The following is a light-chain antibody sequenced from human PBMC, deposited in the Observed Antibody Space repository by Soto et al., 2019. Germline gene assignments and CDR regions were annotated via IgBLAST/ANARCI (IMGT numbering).Light chain of an antibody. CDR3: QQYGSSGT. V-gene: IGKV3-20*01. J-gene: IGKJ1*01. Sequence: EIVLTQSPDTLSLSPGERATLFCRASQTLSINSLAWYQQKPGQAPRLLIYCASNRATGIPDRFSGSGSGTDFTLTISRLEPEDFAVYYCQQYGSSGTFGQGTKVDIK. CDR1: QTLSINS. CDR2: CAS.